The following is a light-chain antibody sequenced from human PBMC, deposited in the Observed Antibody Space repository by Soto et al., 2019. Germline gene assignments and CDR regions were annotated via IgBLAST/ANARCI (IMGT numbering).Light chain of an antibody. V-gene: IGKV1-39*01. CDR1: QSIYDS. CDR3: QQSFSIPLT. Sequence: DIQLTQSPSSLSASVGASVTIPCRASQSIYDSLHWHQHKPGEAPPVLIDAASRLQNGVPARFGGSVSATDFTLTISNLQPEDCAIYYCQQSFSIPLTFGGGTKVDIK. CDR2: AAS. J-gene: IGKJ4*01.